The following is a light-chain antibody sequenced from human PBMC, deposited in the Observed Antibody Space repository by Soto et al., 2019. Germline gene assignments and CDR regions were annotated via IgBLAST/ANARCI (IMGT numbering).Light chain of an antibody. J-gene: IGKJ1*01. CDR1: QAISTE. CDR3: LHYFRSLWA. V-gene: IGKV1-6*01. Sequence: AIQLTQSPSSLYASVGDRVTITCRASQAISTELGWYQQKPGKVPNLLIYAASILKSGVPSRFSGSGSGTDFTLTISSLQPEDFATYYCLHYFRSLWAFGQGTKVEIK. CDR2: AAS.